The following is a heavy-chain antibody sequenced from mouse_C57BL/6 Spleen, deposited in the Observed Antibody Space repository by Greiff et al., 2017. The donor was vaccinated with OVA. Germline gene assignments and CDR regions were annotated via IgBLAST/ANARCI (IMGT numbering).Heavy chain of an antibody. V-gene: IGHV1-50*01. CDR3: ARRFGNYESWFAY. CDR2: IDPSDSYT. Sequence: QVQLQQPGAELVKPGASVKLSCKASGYTFTSYWMQWVKQRPGQGLEWIGEIDPSDSYTNYNQKFKGKATLTVDTSSSTAYMQRSSLTSEDSAVYYCARRFGNYESWFAYWGQGTLVTVSA. D-gene: IGHD2-1*01. J-gene: IGHJ3*01. CDR1: GYTFTSYW.